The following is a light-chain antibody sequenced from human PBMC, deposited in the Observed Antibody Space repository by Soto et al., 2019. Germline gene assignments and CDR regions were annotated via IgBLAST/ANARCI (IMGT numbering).Light chain of an antibody. J-gene: IGKJ4*01. CDR1: QSVSTN. V-gene: IGKV3-11*01. CDR3: HQRSNWPPT. Sequence: ENVLTQSPATLSLSPGERATLSCRASQSVSTNLAWYQQKPGQAPRLLIYDASNRATGIPARFSGSGSGTDFTLIIGSLQPEDFAVYFCHQRSNWPPTFGGGTKVEIK. CDR2: DAS.